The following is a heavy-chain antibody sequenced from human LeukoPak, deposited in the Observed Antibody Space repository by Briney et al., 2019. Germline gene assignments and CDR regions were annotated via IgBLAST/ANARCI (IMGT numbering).Heavy chain of an antibody. CDR2: IYTTGAT. Sequence: SETLSLACTVSSGSINSYYWGWVRQPPGKGLEWIGRIYTTGATQYNPSLKSRVTMSIDTSTNQFSLNLRSMTAADTAVYYCGRQGYTASYYFLDFWSQGTLVAVS. D-gene: IGHD1-26*01. J-gene: IGHJ4*02. CDR3: GRQGYTASYYFLDF. CDR1: SGSINSYY. V-gene: IGHV4-4*07.